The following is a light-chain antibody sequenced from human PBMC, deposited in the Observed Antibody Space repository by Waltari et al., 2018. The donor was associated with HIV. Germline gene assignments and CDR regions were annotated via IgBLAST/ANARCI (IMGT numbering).Light chain of an antibody. CDR3: QVWDESNEQVV. J-gene: IGLJ2*01. CDR1: NIAGRK. V-gene: IGLV3-21*02. Sequence: YVLTQPPSVSVAPGQTARITCGGDNIAGRKVHWYQRRPGQAPALVVFDDSDRPAGIPERFSGSISGNTATLIISRVEDGDEADYYCQVWDESNEQVVFGGGTRLTVL. CDR2: DDS.